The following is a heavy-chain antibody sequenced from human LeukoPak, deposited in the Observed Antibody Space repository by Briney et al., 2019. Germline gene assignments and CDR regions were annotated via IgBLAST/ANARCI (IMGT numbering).Heavy chain of an antibody. CDR2: ISYDGSNK. D-gene: IGHD2-2*01. Sequence: GGSLRLSCAASGFTFSSYGTHWVRQAPGKGLEWVAVISYDGSNKYYADSVKGRFTISRDNSKNTLFLQMNSLRAEDTAVYYCARDEGHTVTNEYFQHWGQGTLVTVSS. CDR1: GFTFSSYG. V-gene: IGHV3-30*03. J-gene: IGHJ1*01. CDR3: ARDEGHTVTNEYFQH.